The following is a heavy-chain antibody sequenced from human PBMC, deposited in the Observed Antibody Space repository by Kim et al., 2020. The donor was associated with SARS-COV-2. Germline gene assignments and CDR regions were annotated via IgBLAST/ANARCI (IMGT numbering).Heavy chain of an antibody. J-gene: IGHJ1*01. V-gene: IGHV4-31*03. CDR3: ARGIVAGTWFQH. CDR2: IYYSGST. Sequence: SETLSLTCTVSGGSISSGGYYWSWIRQHPGKGLEWIGYIYYSGSTYYNSSLKSRVTISVDTSKNQFSLQLSSVTAADTAVYYCARGIVAGTWFQHWGQGTLVTVSS. CDR1: GGSISSGGYY. D-gene: IGHD6-19*01.